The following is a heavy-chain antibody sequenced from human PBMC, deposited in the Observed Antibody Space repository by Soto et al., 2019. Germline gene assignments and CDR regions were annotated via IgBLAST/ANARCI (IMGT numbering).Heavy chain of an antibody. CDR3: VKSEYGYIVGEF. V-gene: IGHV3-7*03. J-gene: IGHJ4*02. CDR1: GFTFSDTW. CDR2: INPEGNGK. Sequence: EVQLVESGGGLVQPGGSLRLSCAASGFTFSDTWMPWVRQAPGKGLEWVANINPEGNGKEYGGSVKGRFTISRDNAKNSLYLQIDSLTAGDPALYYCVKSEYGYIVGEFWGQGTLLTVSS. D-gene: IGHD3-10*01.